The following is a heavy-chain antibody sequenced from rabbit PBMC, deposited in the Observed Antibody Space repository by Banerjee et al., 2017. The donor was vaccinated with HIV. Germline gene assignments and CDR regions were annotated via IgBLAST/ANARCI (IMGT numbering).Heavy chain of an antibody. J-gene: IGHJ4*01. Sequence: QSLEESGGDLVKPGASLTLTCTASGFSFSSGYDMCWVRQAPGKGLEWIACIIADGSTYYATWAKGRFTISKTSSTTVTLQMTSLTAADTATYFCAGDVNGSGWYFYLWGPGTLVTVS. CDR1: GFSFSSGYD. CDR3: AGDVNGSGWYFYL. CDR2: IIADGST. D-gene: IGHD1-1*01. V-gene: IGHV1S40*01.